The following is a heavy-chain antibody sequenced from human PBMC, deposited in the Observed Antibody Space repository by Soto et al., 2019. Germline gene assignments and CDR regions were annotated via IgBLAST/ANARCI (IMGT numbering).Heavy chain of an antibody. CDR2: INPNSGGT. Sequence: ASVKVSCKASGYTFTGYYMHWVRQAPGQGLEWMGWINPNSGGTNYAQKFQGWVTMTRDTSISTAYMELSRLRSDDTAVYYCARAYYDIFTGSHLRYYSYYYTDVWGKGTTVTVSS. V-gene: IGHV1-2*04. J-gene: IGHJ6*03. D-gene: IGHD3-9*01. CDR1: GYTFTGYY. CDR3: ARAYYDIFTGSHLRYYSYYYTDV.